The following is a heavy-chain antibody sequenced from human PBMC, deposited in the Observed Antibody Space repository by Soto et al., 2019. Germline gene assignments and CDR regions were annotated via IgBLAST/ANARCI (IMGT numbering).Heavy chain of an antibody. CDR3: SRGTSIPASGDY. CDR2: VSAYNGEK. V-gene: IGHV1-18*01. CDR1: GYTFTNYG. J-gene: IGHJ4*01. Sequence: QVQLVQSGAEVKKPGASVKVSCKASGYTFTNYGINWVRQAPGQGLEWLGWVSAYNGEKRYAQRVQARVIMTTDTSTTTAYMELRSRRSDDTAVYYCSRGTSIPASGDYWGQGTLVTGSS. D-gene: IGHD6-6*01.